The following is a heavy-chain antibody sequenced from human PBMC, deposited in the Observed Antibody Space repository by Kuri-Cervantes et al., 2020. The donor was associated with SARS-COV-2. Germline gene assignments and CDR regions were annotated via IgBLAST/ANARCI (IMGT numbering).Heavy chain of an antibody. J-gene: IGHJ5*02. D-gene: IGHD5-12*01. CDR3: TRLPLLDLSGYSPAGYPWFDP. CDR2: VHYNGNT. CDR1: GGSISSRYF. V-gene: IGHV4-39*01. Sequence: SETLSLTCTASGGSISSRYFWGWIRQPPGKGLEWIGSVHYNGNTYHNPSLKSRLTISVDTSKNQFSLNLSSVTAADTAVYYCTRLPLLDLSGYSPAGYPWFDPWGLGTLVTVSS.